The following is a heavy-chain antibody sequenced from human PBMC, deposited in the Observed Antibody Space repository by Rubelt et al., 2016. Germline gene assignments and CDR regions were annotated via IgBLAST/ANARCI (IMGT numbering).Heavy chain of an antibody. J-gene: IGHJ4*02. CDR1: GFTFSNYA. V-gene: IGHV3-23*01. CDR3: AKGISSSWYYFDY. CDR2: SSGSSGNT. D-gene: IGHD6-13*01. Sequence: EVQLLESGGGLVQPGGSLRLSCAASGFTFSNYAMRWVRQAPGKGLEWVSTSSGSSGNTYYADSVKGRFTISRDNSKNTLYLQMISLRAEDTAVYYCAKGISSSWYYFDYWGQGTLVTVSS.